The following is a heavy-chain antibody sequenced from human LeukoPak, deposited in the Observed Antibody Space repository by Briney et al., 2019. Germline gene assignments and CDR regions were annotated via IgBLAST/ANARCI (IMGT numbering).Heavy chain of an antibody. Sequence: SVKVSCKASGGTFSSYAISWVRQAPGQGLEWMGGIIPIFGTANYAQKFQGRVTITADESTSTAYVELSSLRSEDTAVYYCARVGIVVVPAAMEDYYYYMDVWGKGTTVTVSS. J-gene: IGHJ6*03. V-gene: IGHV1-69*01. CDR2: IIPIFGTA. CDR1: GGTFSSYA. CDR3: ARVGIVVVPAAMEDYYYYMDV. D-gene: IGHD2-2*03.